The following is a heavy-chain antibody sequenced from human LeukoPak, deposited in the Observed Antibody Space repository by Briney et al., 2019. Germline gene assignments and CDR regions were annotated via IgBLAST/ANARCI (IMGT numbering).Heavy chain of an antibody. J-gene: IGHJ4*02. CDR1: GGSISSGDYY. CDR3: ARVSLDCSSTSCYTLFDY. Sequence: SETLSLTCTVSGGSISSGDYYWSWIRQPPGKGLEWIEYIYYSGSTYYNPSLKSRVTISVDTSKNQFSLKLSSVTAADTAVYYCARVSLDCSSTSCYTLFDYWGQGTLVTVSS. V-gene: IGHV4-30-4*08. D-gene: IGHD2-2*02. CDR2: IYYSGST.